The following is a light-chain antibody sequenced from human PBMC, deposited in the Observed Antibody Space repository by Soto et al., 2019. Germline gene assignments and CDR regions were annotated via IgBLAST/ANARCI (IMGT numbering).Light chain of an antibody. Sequence: DIQMTHSPSSLSSSVVYRVTITCRASQYISDFLNWYQQKPGKAPVILIYAASTLQSGVPSRFTGSRSETNFTLIISSLQPEDFATYYCQQSYTTPLTFGGGTKVDI. J-gene: IGKJ4*01. CDR1: QYISDF. CDR3: QQSYTTPLT. V-gene: IGKV1-39*01. CDR2: AAS.